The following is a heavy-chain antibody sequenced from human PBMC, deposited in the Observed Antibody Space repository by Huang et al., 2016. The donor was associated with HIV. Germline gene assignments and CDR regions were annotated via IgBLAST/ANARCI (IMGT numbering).Heavy chain of an antibody. CDR1: GGSLRDHY. CDR3: ARPRMTATSSDSTWSFFDS. CDR2: LHLIGPA. Sequence: QVQLQQWGAGLLKPSGALSLKCAVYGGSLRDHYCTWIRISPVKGLEWIGELHLIGPATYNPSRRTRVTISVDMSKNQLSLNLTSLTAADTAVYYCARPRMTATSSDSTWSFFDSWGQGTLVIVSS. D-gene: IGHD2-21*02. J-gene: IGHJ4*02. V-gene: IGHV4-34*02.